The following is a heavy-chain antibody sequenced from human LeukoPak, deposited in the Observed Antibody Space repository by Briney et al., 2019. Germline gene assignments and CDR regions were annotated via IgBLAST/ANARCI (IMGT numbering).Heavy chain of an antibody. D-gene: IGHD2-15*01. Sequence: PSETLSLTCTVSGGSISSGDYYWSWIRQPPGKGLEWIGYIYYSGSTYYNPSLKSRVTISVDTSKNQFSLKLSSVTAADTAVYYCAREVVVAPGRWFDPWGQGTLVTVSS. CDR3: AREVVVAPGRWFDP. CDR2: IYYSGST. V-gene: IGHV4-30-4*01. CDR1: GGSISSGDYY. J-gene: IGHJ5*02.